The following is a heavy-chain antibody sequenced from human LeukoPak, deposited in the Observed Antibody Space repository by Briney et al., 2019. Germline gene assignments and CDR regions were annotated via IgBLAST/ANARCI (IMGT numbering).Heavy chain of an antibody. J-gene: IGHJ6*04. Sequence: GGSRRFSCEASGFTVSSTYMSWFRQVPGKGLEWVPVISHDEKSTYHVDSVKGRFTISRDNSKNTLYLQMNSLRAEDTAVYYCAKDGGNYYDTAGNHLMRSYMDVWGKGTTVTVSS. CDR3: AKDGGNYYDTAGNHLMRSYMDV. D-gene: IGHD3-22*01. V-gene: IGHV3-30*18. CDR1: GFTVSSTY. CDR2: ISHDEKST.